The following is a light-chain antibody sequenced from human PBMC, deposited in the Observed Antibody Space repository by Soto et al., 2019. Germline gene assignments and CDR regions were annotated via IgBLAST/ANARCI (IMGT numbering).Light chain of an antibody. CDR3: QHYYSIPWT. Sequence: DIVMTQSPDSLAVSLGERAAFNCKSSQSVLSTSNNKNYLGWYQQKSGQPPKLLIYWASTRESGVPDRFSGSGSGTDFTLTISGLQAEDVATYYCQHYYSIPWTFGQGTRVEI. CDR1: QSVLSTSNNKNY. V-gene: IGKV4-1*01. CDR2: WAS. J-gene: IGKJ1*01.